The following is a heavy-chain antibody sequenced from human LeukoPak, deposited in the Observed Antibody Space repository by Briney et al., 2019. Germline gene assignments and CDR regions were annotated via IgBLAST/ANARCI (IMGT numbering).Heavy chain of an antibody. CDR1: GFTFSSYA. V-gene: IGHV3-30*04. CDR3: AKDDAWLQFDD. J-gene: IGHJ4*02. CDR2: ISNDGSNK. D-gene: IGHD5-24*01. Sequence: GGSLRLSCAASGFTFSSYAMNWVRQAPGKGLEWVAVISNDGSNKYYADSVKGRFTISRDNYKSTVYLQMNSLRADDTAVYYCAKDDAWLQFDDWGQGTLVTVSS.